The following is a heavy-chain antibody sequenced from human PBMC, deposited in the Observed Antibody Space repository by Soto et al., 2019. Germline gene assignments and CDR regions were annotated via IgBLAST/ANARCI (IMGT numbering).Heavy chain of an antibody. CDR2: ISRNSGNI. Sequence: GGSLRLSCAASGFILEDYAMHWVRQAPGKGLEWVSGISRNSGNIGYADSVKGRFTISRDNVKNSLYLQMSSLRPEDTAFYYCAKDQFGTNWYALDYWGQGTLVTVSS. J-gene: IGHJ4*02. CDR3: AKDQFGTNWYALDY. CDR1: GFILEDYA. D-gene: IGHD6-13*01. V-gene: IGHV3-9*01.